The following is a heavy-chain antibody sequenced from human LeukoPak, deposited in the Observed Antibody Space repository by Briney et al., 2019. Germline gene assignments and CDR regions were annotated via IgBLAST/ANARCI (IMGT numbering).Heavy chain of an antibody. D-gene: IGHD6-13*01. CDR1: GGSFSGYY. CDR3: ATIAAAGTFIFRYYYYYMDV. Sequence: SETLSLTCAVYGGSFSGYYWSWIPQPPGKGLEWIGEINHSGSTNYNPSLKSRVTISVDTSKNQFSLKLSSVTAADTAVYYCATIAAAGTFIFRYYYYYMDVWGKGTTVTVSS. J-gene: IGHJ6*03. CDR2: INHSGST. V-gene: IGHV4-34*01.